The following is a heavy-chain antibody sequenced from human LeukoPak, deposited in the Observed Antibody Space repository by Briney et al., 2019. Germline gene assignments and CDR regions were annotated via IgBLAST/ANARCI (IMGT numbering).Heavy chain of an antibody. V-gene: IGHV3-11*04. CDR1: GSTFSDYY. CDR2: ISSGGSTI. J-gene: IGHJ6*03. Sequence: GGSLRLSCAASGSTFSDYYMSWIRQAPGKGLEWVSYISSGGSTIKYADSVKGRFTISRDNAKNSLYLQMNSLRAEDTAVYYCARASITIYYYYMDVWGKGTTVTVSS. D-gene: IGHD3-10*01. CDR3: ARASITIYYYYMDV.